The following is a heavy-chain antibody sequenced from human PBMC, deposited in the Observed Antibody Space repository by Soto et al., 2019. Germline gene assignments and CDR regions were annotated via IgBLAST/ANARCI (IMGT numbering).Heavy chain of an antibody. CDR2: IYQGGST. D-gene: IGHD2-2*01. CDR3: ARYFVNTSCFLRFDP. J-gene: IGHJ5*02. V-gene: IGHV4-30-2*01. Sequence: QLQLQESGSGLVKPSQTLSLTCTVSGGSISGGTYSWSWIRQPPGKGLEWIGNIYQGGSTYYNPSLRSRVTMPMDTSHNQSSLRLRSVTAADTAVYYCARYFVNTSCFLRFDPWGQGTLGTVSS. CDR1: GGSISGGTYS.